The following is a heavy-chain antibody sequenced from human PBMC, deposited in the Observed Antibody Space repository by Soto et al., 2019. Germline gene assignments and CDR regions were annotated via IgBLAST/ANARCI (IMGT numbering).Heavy chain of an antibody. J-gene: IGHJ4*02. CDR2: IYHSGST. D-gene: IGHD3-10*01. CDR3: SRVDPGETSPFDH. Sequence: SETLSLTCAVSGGSISSGGYSWSWIRQPPGKGLEWIGYIYHSGSTYYNPSLKSRVTISVDRSKNQFSLKLSSVTAADTAVYYCSRVDPGETSPFDHWGQGTLVTVSS. CDR1: GGSISSGGYS. V-gene: IGHV4-30-2*01.